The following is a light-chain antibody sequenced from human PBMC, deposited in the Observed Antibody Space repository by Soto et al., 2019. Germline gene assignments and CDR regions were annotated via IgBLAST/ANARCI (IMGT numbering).Light chain of an antibody. CDR3: QQYYSYPSYT. CDR2: AAS. J-gene: IGKJ2*01. Sequence: AIRMTQSPSSFSASTGDRVTITCRSSQGISSYVAWYQQKPGKAPKLLLYAASTLQSGVPSRFSGSGSGTDFTLTISCLQSEDFATYYCQQYYSYPSYTFGQGTKLEIK. V-gene: IGKV1-8*01. CDR1: QGISSY.